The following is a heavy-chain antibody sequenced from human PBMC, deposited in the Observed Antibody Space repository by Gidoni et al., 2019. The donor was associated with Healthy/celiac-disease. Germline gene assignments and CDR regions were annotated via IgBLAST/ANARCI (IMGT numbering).Heavy chain of an antibody. J-gene: IGHJ4*02. D-gene: IGHD2-15*01. CDR3: ARSLLGYCSGGSCYRDPTPYYFDY. V-gene: IGHV1-69*01. CDR1: GGTFTSYA. Sequence: QVQLVQSGAEVKKPGSSVKVSCKDSGGTFTSYATSWVPQAPGQGLGWKGGIIPIFGTANYAQKFQGRVTITADESTSTAYMELSSLRSEDTAVYYCARSLLGYCSGGSCYRDPTPYYFDYWGQGTLVTVSS. CDR2: IIPIFGTA.